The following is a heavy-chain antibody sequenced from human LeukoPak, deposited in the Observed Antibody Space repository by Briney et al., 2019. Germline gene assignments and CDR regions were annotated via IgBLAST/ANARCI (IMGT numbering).Heavy chain of an antibody. CDR2: IYYSGST. D-gene: IGHD6-13*01. CDR1: GGSISSGDYY. Sequence: SETLSLTCTVSGGSISSGDYYWSWIRQPPGKGLEWIGYIYYSGSTYYNPSLKSRVTISVDTSKNQFSLKLSSVTAADTAVYYCARVSSSSWLIDYWGQGTLVTVSS. CDR3: ARVSSSSWLIDY. V-gene: IGHV4-30-4*01. J-gene: IGHJ4*02.